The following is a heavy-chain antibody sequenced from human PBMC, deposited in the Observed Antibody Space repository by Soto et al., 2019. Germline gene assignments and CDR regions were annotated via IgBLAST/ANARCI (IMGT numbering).Heavy chain of an antibody. CDR3: ASTSYSGYDYPFDY. V-gene: IGHV4-39*01. Sequence: XTLSLPCSVSGGSVSSSRYYWGWIRKRPGKGLEWIWSIYYSGSTYYNPSLKSRVTISVDTSKNQFSLKLSPLTAADTAVYYCASTSYSGYDYPFDYWGQGTLVTVSS. J-gene: IGHJ4*02. D-gene: IGHD5-12*01. CDR2: IYYSGST. CDR1: GGSVSSSRYY.